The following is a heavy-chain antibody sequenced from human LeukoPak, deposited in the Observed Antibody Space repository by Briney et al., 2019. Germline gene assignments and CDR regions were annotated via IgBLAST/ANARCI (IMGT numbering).Heavy chain of an antibody. CDR2: IINSGST. CDR3: ARDRGPRYGMDV. J-gene: IGHJ6*02. Sequence: SETLSLTCTVSGASISSGGCFWSWIRQRPGTGLERIGYIINSGSTHHSPSLKSRLIISLATSKNQFSLKLTSVTAADTAVYYCARDRGPRYGMDVWGQGTTVTVSS. CDR1: GASISSGGCF. V-gene: IGHV4-31*03.